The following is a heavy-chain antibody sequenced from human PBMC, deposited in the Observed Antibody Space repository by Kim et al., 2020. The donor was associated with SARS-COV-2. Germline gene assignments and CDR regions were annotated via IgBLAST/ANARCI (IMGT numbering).Heavy chain of an antibody. CDR3: AREDGIVPVGAKYFDY. D-gene: IGHD2-2*01. J-gene: IGHJ4*02. CDR1: GYTFTNYW. Sequence: ASVKVSCKASGYTFTNYWMHWVRQAPGQGLEWMGAINPSSGYTAYAQKLRGRVTMTRDTSTSTVYMELSSLRSEDTAVYYCAREDGIVPVGAKYFDYWGQGTLVTVSS. CDR2: INPSSGYT. V-gene: IGHV1-46*01.